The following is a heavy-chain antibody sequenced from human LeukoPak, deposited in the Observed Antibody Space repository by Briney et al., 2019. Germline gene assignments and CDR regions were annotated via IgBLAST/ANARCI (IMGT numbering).Heavy chain of an antibody. CDR2: INHSGST. J-gene: IGHJ6*03. CDR1: GGSFSGYY. D-gene: IGHD3-10*01. Sequence: PSETLSLTCAVYGGSFSGYYWSWIRQPPGKGLEWIGEINHSGSTNYNPSLKSRVTISVDTSKNQFSLKLSSVTAADTAVYYCARYGSGSNPGQTSYYYMDVWGKGTTVTISS. V-gene: IGHV4-34*01. CDR3: ARYGSGSNPGQTSYYYMDV.